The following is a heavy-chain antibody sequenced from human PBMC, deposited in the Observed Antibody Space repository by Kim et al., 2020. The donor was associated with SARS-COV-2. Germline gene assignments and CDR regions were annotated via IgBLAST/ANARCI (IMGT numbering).Heavy chain of an antibody. CDR1: GGSISSYY. J-gene: IGHJ5*02. V-gene: IGHV4-59*13. CDR3: ARDLYSSSWYNWFDP. D-gene: IGHD6-13*01. CDR2: IYYSGST. Sequence: SETLSLTCTVSGGSISSYYWSWIRQPPGKGLEWIGYIYYSGSTNYNPSLKSRVTISVDTSKNQFSLKLSSVTAADTAVYYCARDLYSSSWYNWFDPWGQGTLVTVSS.